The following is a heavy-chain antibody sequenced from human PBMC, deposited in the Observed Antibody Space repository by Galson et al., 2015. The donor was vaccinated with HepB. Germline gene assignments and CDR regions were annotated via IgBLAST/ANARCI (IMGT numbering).Heavy chain of an antibody. V-gene: IGHV4-59*01. J-gene: IGHJ4*02. CDR3: ARTHDYSNYGPFDY. D-gene: IGHD4-11*01. CDR1: GGSISSYC. CDR2: IYYSGST. Sequence: ETLSLTCTVSGGSISSYCWSWIRQPPGKGLEWIGYIYYSGSTNYNPSLKSRVTISVDTSKNQFSLKLSSVTAADTAVYYCARTHDYSNYGPFDYWGQGTLVTVSS.